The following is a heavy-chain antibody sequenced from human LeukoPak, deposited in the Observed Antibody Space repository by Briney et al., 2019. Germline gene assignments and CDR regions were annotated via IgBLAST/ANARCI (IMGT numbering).Heavy chain of an antibody. D-gene: IGHD1-26*01. CDR1: GGSISSYL. J-gene: IGHJ4*02. CDR2: IYYSGST. V-gene: IGHV4-59*01. CDR3: ARGQYSGSCFDN. Sequence: SETLSLTCTVSGGSISSYLWSWLRQPPGKELEWIGYIYYSGSTYYNTSLKSRVTILVDTSKNQFSLKVSSVTAADTAVYYCARGQYSGSCFDNWGQGSLVTVSS.